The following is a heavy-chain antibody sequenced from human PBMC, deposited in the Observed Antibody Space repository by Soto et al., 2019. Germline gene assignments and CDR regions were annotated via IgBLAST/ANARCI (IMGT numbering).Heavy chain of an antibody. Sequence: QVQLVESGGGVVQPGRSLRLSCAASGFTFSSYGMHWVRQAPGKGLEWVAVISYDGSNKYYADSVKGRFTISRDKSXXTXXLQMNSRRAEVTAVYYCAKDWDIVVVTAIRYGMDVWGQGTTVTVSS. CDR3: AKDWDIVVVTAIRYGMDV. V-gene: IGHV3-30*18. J-gene: IGHJ6*02. CDR1: GFTFSSYG. CDR2: ISYDGSNK. D-gene: IGHD2-21*02.